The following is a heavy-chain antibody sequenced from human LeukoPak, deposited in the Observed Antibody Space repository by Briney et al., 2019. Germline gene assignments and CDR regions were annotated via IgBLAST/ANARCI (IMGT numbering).Heavy chain of an antibody. D-gene: IGHD5-18*01. CDR2: TYYRKNT. CDR3: ASPRGFSYGYFDY. V-gene: IGHV4-39*01. CDR1: GGSISSSSAY. Sequence: SETLSLTCTVSGGSISSSSAYWGWIRQPPGKGLEWIGSTYYRKNTYYNPPLKSRVTISADTSKNQFSLTLGSVSATDTAVYYCASPRGFSYGYFDYWGQGTLVTVSS. J-gene: IGHJ4*02.